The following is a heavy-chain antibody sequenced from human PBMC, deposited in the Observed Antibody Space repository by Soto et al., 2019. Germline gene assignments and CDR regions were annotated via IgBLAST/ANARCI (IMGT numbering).Heavy chain of an antibody. Sequence: SETLSLTCTVSGGSIRSTTYYWGWIRQPPGKRLEWIGSIDYSETTYYNPSFKSRVTISRDMSKNQFSLKVSSVTAADTAVYYCARHSRNNRGWSDYFDYWGQGILVTVS. CDR3: ARHSRNNRGWSDYFDY. D-gene: IGHD1-20*01. CDR1: GGSIRSTTYY. CDR2: IDYSETT. J-gene: IGHJ4*02. V-gene: IGHV4-39*01.